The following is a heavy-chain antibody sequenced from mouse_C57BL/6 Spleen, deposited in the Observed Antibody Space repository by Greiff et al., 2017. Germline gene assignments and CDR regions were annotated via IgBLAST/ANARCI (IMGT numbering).Heavy chain of an antibody. Sequence: VQLQQSGPGLVKPSQSLSLTCSVTGYSITSGYYWNWIRQFPGNKLEWMGYISYDGSNNYNPSLKNRISITRDTSKNQFFLKLNSVTTEDTATYYCARDKSIYEELAYWGQGTLVTVSA. V-gene: IGHV3-6*01. CDR1: GYSITSGYY. J-gene: IGHJ3*01. CDR2: ISYDGSN. CDR3: ARDKSIYEELAY. D-gene: IGHD2-3*01.